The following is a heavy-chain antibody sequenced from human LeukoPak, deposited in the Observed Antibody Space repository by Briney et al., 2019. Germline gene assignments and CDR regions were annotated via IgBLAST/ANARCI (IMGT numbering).Heavy chain of an antibody. J-gene: IGHJ4*02. CDR2: IYYSGST. CDR1: GGSISSSSYY. CDR3: ARVHLSELIFDY. D-gene: IGHD1-26*01. V-gene: IGHV4-39*07. Sequence: SETLSLTCTVSGGSISSSSYYWGWIRQPPGKGLEWIGSIYYSGSTYYNPSLKSRVTISVDTSKNQFSLKLSSVTAADTAVYYCARVHLSELIFDYWGQGTLVTVSS.